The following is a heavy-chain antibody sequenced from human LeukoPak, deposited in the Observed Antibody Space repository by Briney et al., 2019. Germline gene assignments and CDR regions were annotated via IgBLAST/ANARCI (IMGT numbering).Heavy chain of an antibody. CDR3: ARGAYYYDSSGYYYADAFDI. J-gene: IGHJ3*02. Sequence: GGSLRLSCAASGFTFSSYAMHWVRQAPGKGLEWVAVISYDGSNKYYADSVKGRFTISRDNAKNTLYLQMNSLRAEDTAVYYCARGAYYYDSSGYYYADAFDIWGQGTMVTVSS. D-gene: IGHD3-22*01. CDR2: ISYDGSNK. V-gene: IGHV3-30-3*01. CDR1: GFTFSSYA.